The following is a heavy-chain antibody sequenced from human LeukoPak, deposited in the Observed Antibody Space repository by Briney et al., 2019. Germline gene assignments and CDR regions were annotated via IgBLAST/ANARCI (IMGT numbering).Heavy chain of an antibody. CDR3: AKLGYCSSSSCYLVYFDY. J-gene: IGHJ4*02. Sequence: GGSLRLSCAASGFTFSSCAMSWVRQAPGKGLQWVSGISGSGGSTYYADSVKGRFTISRDNSKNTLYLQMNSLRAEDTAVYHCAKLGYCSSSSCYLVYFDYWGQGTLVTVSS. V-gene: IGHV3-23*01. CDR2: ISGSGGST. CDR1: GFTFSSCA. D-gene: IGHD2-2*01.